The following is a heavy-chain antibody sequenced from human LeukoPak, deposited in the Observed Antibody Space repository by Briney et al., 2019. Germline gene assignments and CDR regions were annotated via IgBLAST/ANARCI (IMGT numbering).Heavy chain of an antibody. V-gene: IGHV4-59*12. CDR1: GGSISSYY. D-gene: IGHD3-10*01. Sequence: SETLSLTCTVSGGSISSYYWSWIRQPPGKGLEWIGYIYYSGSTYYNPSLKSRVTISVDTSKNQFSLKLSSVTAADTAVYYCARDVLLWFGELFRPWWYFDLWGRGTLVTVSS. CDR3: ARDVLLWFGELFRPWWYFDL. CDR2: IYYSGST. J-gene: IGHJ2*01.